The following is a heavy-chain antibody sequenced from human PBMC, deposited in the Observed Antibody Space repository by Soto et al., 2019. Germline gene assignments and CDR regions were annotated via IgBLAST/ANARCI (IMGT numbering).Heavy chain of an antibody. V-gene: IGHV4-30-4*01. J-gene: IGHJ4*02. CDR3: ARDSPTFSVSKFDY. D-gene: IGHD3-16*01. CDR1: GGSISSGDYY. CDR2: IYYSGST. Sequence: LSLTCTVSGGSISSGDYYWSWIRQPPGKGLEWIGYIYYSGSTYYNPSLKSRVTISVDTSKNQFSLKLSSVTAADTAVYYCARDSPTFSVSKFDYWGQGTLVTVSS.